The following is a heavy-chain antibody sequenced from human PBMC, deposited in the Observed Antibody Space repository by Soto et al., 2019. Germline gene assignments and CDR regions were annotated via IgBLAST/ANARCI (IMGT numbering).Heavy chain of an antibody. J-gene: IGHJ4*02. D-gene: IGHD6-19*01. CDR3: AKGGVVAGTFGYYFDY. CDR1: GFTFDDYA. V-gene: IGHV3-9*01. Sequence: GGSLRLSCAASGFTFDDYAMHWVRQAPGKGLEWVSGISWNSGSIGYADSVKGRFTISRDNAKNSLYLQMNSLRAEDTALYYCAKGGVVAGTFGYYFDYWGQGTLVTVSS. CDR2: ISWNSGSI.